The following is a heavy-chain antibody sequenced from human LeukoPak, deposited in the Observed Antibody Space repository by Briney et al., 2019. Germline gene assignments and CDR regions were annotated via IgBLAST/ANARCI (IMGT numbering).Heavy chain of an antibody. Sequence: PSETLSLTCTVSGGSISSYYWSWIRQPPGKGLKWIGNIYYSGYTTYSPSLRSRVTISVDTSKNQFSLKLSSVTAADTAVYYCARVPGGALNWFDPWGQGTLVTVSS. J-gene: IGHJ5*02. D-gene: IGHD1-1*01. CDR3: ARVPGGALNWFDP. CDR1: GGSISSYY. V-gene: IGHV4-59*08. CDR2: IYYSGYT.